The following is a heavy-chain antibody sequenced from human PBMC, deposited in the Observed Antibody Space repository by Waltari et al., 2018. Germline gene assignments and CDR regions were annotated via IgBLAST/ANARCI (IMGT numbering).Heavy chain of an antibody. CDR3: ARDQVFWSGYYHGRFDY. D-gene: IGHD3-3*01. J-gene: IGHJ4*02. CDR1: GFTFSSYW. Sequence: EVQLVESGGGLVQPGGSLRLSCAASGFTFSSYWMSWVRQAPGKGLEWVANIKQDGSEKDYVDSVKGRFTISRDNAKNSLYLQMNSLRAEDTAVYYCARDQVFWSGYYHGRFDYWGQGTLVTVSS. V-gene: IGHV3-7*01. CDR2: IKQDGSEK.